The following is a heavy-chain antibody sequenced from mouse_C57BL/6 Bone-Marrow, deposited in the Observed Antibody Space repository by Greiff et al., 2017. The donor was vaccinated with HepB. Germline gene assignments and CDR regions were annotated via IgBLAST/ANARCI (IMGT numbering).Heavy chain of an antibody. D-gene: IGHD1-1*01. J-gene: IGHJ4*01. CDR2: INPSSGYT. CDR1: GYTFTSYW. V-gene: IGHV1-7*01. CDR3: AHGSRSYAMDY. Sequence: VQLQQSGAELAKPGASVKLSCKASGYTFTSYWMHWVKQRPGQGLEWIGYINPSSGYTKYNQKFKDKATLTADKSSSTAYMQLSSLTYEDSADYYGAHGSRSYAMDYWGQGTSVTVAS.